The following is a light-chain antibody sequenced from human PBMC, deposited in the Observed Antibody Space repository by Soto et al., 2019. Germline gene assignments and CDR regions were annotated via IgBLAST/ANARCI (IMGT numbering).Light chain of an antibody. V-gene: IGLV2-14*01. CDR3: SSYTSSSTLVV. CDR2: DVS. CDR1: SSDVGGYNY. Sequence: QSALTQPASGSGSPGHSITISCTGTSSDVGGYNYVSWYQQHTGKAPKLMIYDVSNRPSGVSNRFSGSKSGNTASLTISGLQAGEGADYYCSSYTSSSTLVVFGGGTKVTLL. J-gene: IGLJ2*01.